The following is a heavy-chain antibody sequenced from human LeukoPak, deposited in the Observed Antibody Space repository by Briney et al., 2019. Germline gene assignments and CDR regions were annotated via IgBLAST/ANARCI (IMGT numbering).Heavy chain of an antibody. CDR1: GGSFSGYY. CDR2: IDHSGNT. V-gene: IGHV4-34*01. D-gene: IGHD3-10*01. CDR3: ARGEGSGSYMSYFDY. J-gene: IGHJ4*02. Sequence: KASETLSLTCAVYGGSFSGYYWSWIRQPPGKGLEWVGEIDHSGNTDYNPSLKNRVTLSEDTSKNQFSLKLSYVTAADTAVYYCARGEGSGSYMSYFDYWGQGGLVTVSS.